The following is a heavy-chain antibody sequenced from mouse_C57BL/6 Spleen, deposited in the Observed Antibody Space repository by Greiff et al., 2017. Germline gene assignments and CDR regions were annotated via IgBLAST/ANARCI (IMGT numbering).Heavy chain of an antibody. CDR1: GFNFNDYY. CDR2: IDPEDGET. D-gene: IGHD2-4*01. J-gene: IGHJ3*01. V-gene: IGHV14-2*01. CDR3: ARVGDDYSAWFAY. Sequence: VQLQQPGAELVKPGASVKLSCTASGFNFNDYYMHWVKQRPEQGLEWIGRIDPEDGETKYTPKFQGKATLTADTSSNTAYLQLSSLTSEDTAVYYCARVGDDYSAWFAYWGQGPLVTVSA.